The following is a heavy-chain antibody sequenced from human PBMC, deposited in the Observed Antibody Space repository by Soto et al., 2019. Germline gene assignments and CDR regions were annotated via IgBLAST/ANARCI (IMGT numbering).Heavy chain of an antibody. Sequence: SETLSLTCTVSGGSSSSGCYYWSWIRQHPGKGLEWIGYISYSGSPNYNPSLKSRVTISVDTSKHQLSLKLSAVTAADKAVYYCAIEGTTDYYYGMDFWGQGTTVTVSS. CDR2: ISYSGSP. J-gene: IGHJ6*02. V-gene: IGHV4-61*01. CDR1: GGSSSSGCYY. CDR3: AIEGTTDYYYGMDF. D-gene: IGHD4-17*01.